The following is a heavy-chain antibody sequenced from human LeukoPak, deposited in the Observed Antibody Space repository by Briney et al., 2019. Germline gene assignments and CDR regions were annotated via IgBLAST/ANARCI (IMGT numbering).Heavy chain of an antibody. Sequence: GESLKISCKGSGYSFTNYWIGWVRQMPGKGLEWMGIIYPGDSDTRYTPSLQGQATISADKSISTAYLQWSSLKASDTAMYYCAMRDSSGYSFDYCGQGTLVTVSS. J-gene: IGHJ4*02. CDR2: IYPGDSDT. V-gene: IGHV5-51*01. CDR1: GYSFTNYW. D-gene: IGHD3-22*01. CDR3: AMRDSSGYSFDY.